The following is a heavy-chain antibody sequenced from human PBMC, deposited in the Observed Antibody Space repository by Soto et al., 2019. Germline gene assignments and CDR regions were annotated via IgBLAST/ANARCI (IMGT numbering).Heavy chain of an antibody. J-gene: IGHJ4*02. Sequence: GGSLRLSCAASGFTFSSYAMSWVRQAPGKGLEWVSAISGSGGSTYYADSVKGRFTISRDNPKNTLYLQMNSLRAEDTAVYYCAKVSDGGNSGIDYWGQGTLVTVSS. CDR1: GFTFSSYA. CDR2: ISGSGGST. D-gene: IGHD2-21*02. V-gene: IGHV3-23*01. CDR3: AKVSDGGNSGIDY.